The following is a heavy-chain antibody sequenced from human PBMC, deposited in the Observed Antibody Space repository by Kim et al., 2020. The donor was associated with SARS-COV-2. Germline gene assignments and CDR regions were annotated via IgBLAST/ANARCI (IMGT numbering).Heavy chain of an antibody. V-gene: IGHV3-23*01. CDR3: AKIAGAYSSGSNCYFDY. J-gene: IGHJ4*01. CDR2: IRRSASAT. D-gene: IGHD2-15*01. CDR1: GFTFRSYA. Sequence: GGSLRLSCAASGFTFRSYAMIWVRQAPGKGLEWVAAIRRSASATYYADSVKGRFTISRDNSKNTLYLQMNSLRVEDTAVYYCAKIAGAYSSGSNCYFDYLGHRTLLTVSS.